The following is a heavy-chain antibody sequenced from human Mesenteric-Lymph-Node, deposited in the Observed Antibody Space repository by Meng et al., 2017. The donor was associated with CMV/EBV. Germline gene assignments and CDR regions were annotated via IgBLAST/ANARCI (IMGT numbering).Heavy chain of an antibody. CDR1: GGSVSSGFYY. V-gene: IGHV4-61*01. Sequence: SETLSLTCTVSGGSVSSGFYYWSWIRQPPGKGLEWIGYIYYSGSTNYNPSLKSRVTISVDTSKNQFSLKLSSVTAADTAVYYCARMYSSSWPFDPWGQGTLVTVSS. J-gene: IGHJ5*02. D-gene: IGHD6-13*01. CDR3: ARMYSSSWPFDP. CDR2: IYYSGST.